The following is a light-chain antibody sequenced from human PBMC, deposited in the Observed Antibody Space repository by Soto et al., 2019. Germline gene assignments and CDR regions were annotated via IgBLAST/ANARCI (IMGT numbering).Light chain of an antibody. V-gene: IGKV3-11*01. CDR2: DAS. Sequence: EIMLTQSPDTLSLYPGNRATLSCRASQSVSTYLAWYQQKPGQPPRLLIYDASNRATGIPARFSGSGSGTDFTLTISSLEPEDFAVYCCQKRSNWPPAFGQGTQVDIK. J-gene: IGKJ1*01. CDR1: QSVSTY. CDR3: QKRSNWPPA.